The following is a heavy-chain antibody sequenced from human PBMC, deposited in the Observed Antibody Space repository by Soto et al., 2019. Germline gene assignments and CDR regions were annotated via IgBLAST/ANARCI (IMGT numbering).Heavy chain of an antibody. D-gene: IGHD5-12*01. CDR2: IYYSGST. J-gene: IGHJ6*02. V-gene: IGHV4-59*01. CDR3: ARAIVAATQNYYYYYYGMDV. Sequence: SETLSLTCTVSGGSISSYYWSWIRQPPGKGLEWIGYIYYSGSTNYNPSLKSRVTISVDTSKNQFSLKLSSVTAADTAVYYCARAIVAATQNYYYYYYGMDVWGQGTTVTVSS. CDR1: GGSISSYY.